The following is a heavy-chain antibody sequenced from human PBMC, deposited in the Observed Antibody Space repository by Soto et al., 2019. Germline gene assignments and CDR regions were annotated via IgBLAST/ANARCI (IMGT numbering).Heavy chain of an antibody. J-gene: IGHJ5*02. D-gene: IGHD6-13*01. Sequence: QVQLVQSGTEEKKPGASVKVSCKASGYTFTNFAMHWVRQAPGQRLEWMGWIDAGNGNTKYSQKFQGRVTITRDTSASTADMELSSLRSEDTAVYYCARELGSSWYIRWFDPWGQGTLVTVSS. CDR3: ARELGSSWYIRWFDP. CDR1: GYTFTNFA. CDR2: IDAGNGNT. V-gene: IGHV1-3*05.